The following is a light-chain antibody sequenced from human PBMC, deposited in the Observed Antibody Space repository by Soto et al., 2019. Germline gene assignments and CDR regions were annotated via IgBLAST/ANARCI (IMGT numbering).Light chain of an antibody. CDR1: SSDVGAYKY. V-gene: IGLV2-14*03. Sequence: QSVLTQPASVSVSPGQSITISCTGTSSDVGAYKYVSWYQQHPGKAPKLIIYGVSNRPSGVSNRFSGSKSGNTAFPTISGLQPEDEADYYCSSFTGTTTLDVFGTGTKVTVL. J-gene: IGLJ1*01. CDR3: SSFTGTTTLDV. CDR2: GVS.